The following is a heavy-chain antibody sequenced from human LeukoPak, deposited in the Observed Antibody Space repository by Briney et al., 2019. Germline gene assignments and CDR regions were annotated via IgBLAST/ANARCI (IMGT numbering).Heavy chain of an antibody. CDR2: INTNTGNP. CDR3: AREERVRGALGFDP. CDR1: GYTFTSYA. D-gene: IGHD3-10*01. Sequence: ASVKVSCKASGYTFTSYAMNWVRQAPGQGLEWMGWINTNTGNPTYAQGFTGRFVLSLDTSVSTVYLQISSLKAEDTAVYYCAREERVRGALGFDPWGQGTLVTVSS. V-gene: IGHV7-4-1*02. J-gene: IGHJ5*02.